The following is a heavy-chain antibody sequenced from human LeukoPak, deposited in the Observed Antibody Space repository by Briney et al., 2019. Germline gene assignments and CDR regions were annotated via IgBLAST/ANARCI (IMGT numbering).Heavy chain of an antibody. Sequence: ASVKVSCKVSGYTLTELSMHWVRQARGEGLERMGGFDPEYGETIYAQKFQGRVTMTEDTSTDTAYMELSSLRSEDKAVYYCATDSSGWSRSPRSFDYRGQGTLVTVSS. D-gene: IGHD6-19*01. J-gene: IGHJ4*02. CDR1: GYTLTELS. V-gene: IGHV1-24*01. CDR3: ATDSSGWSRSPRSFDY. CDR2: FDPEYGET.